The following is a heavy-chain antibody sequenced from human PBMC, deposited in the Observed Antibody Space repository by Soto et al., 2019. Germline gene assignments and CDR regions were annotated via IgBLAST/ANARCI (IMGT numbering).Heavy chain of an antibody. CDR3: ARDCTNGACYPSYHYGMDV. V-gene: IGHV6-1*01. Sequence: SQTLSLTCVISGDSVSSNSAAWNWIRQSPSRGLEWLGRTYYRSKWYNDYAVSVKSRITINPDTSKNQFSLQLNSVTPEDTAVYYCARDCTNGACYPSYHYGMDVWGQGTTVTVSS. CDR1: GDSVSSNSAA. D-gene: IGHD2-8*01. J-gene: IGHJ6*02. CDR2: TYYRSKWYN.